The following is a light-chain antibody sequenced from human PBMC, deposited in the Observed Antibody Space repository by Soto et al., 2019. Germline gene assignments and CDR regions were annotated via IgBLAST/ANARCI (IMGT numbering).Light chain of an antibody. CDR2: DAY. CDR3: QQRHMWPIT. V-gene: IGKV3-11*01. CDR1: QSFRGL. J-gene: IGKJ5*01. Sequence: EVVLTQSPVTLSLSPGEGATLSCRASQSFRGLLAWYQQKPGQAPGLLIYDAYNRATGIPPRFSGSGSGTDFTLTISSLEPEDSAVYYCQQRHMWPITFGQGTRLEIK.